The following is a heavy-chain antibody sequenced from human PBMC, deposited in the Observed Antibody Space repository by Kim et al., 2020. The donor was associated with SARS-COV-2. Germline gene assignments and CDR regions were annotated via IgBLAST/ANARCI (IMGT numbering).Heavy chain of an antibody. CDR1: GFTFSSYG. CDR2: ISYDGSNK. D-gene: IGHD3-10*01. J-gene: IGHJ3*02. V-gene: IGHV3-30*18. CDR3: AKDRVFMVRGVYDAFDI. Sequence: GGSLRLSCAASGFTFSSYGMHWVRQAPGKGLEWVAVISYDGSNKYYADSVKGRFTISRDNSKNTLYLQMNSLRAEDTAVYYCAKDRVFMVRGVYDAFDIWGQGTMVTVSS.